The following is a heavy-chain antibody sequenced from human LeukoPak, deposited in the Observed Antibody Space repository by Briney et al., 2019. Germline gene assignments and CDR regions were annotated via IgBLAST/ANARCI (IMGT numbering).Heavy chain of an antibody. D-gene: IGHD4-23*01. CDR2: IYYSGST. V-gene: IGHV4-59*12. J-gene: IGHJ4*02. CDR3: ARGKGSTVVTLDYFDY. Sequence: SETLSLTCTVSGGSISSYYWSWIRQPPGKGLEWIGYIYYSGSTNYNPSLKSRVTISVDTSKNQFSLKLSSVTAADTAVYYCARGKGSTVVTLDYFDYWGQGTLVTVSS. CDR1: GGSISSYY.